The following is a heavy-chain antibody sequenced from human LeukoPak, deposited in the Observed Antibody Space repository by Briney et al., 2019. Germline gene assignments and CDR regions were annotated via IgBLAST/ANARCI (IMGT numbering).Heavy chain of an antibody. J-gene: IGHJ4*02. V-gene: IGHV1-18*01. CDR2: VSTNDGNT. Sequence: ASVKVSCKASGGTFSSYAISWVRQAPGQGLEWMGWVSTNDGNTVYAQRLQGRVTMTTDTSTSVAYMELRSLTSDDTAVYYCTRAPPGMTMMTDYWGQGTLVTVSS. D-gene: IGHD3-22*01. CDR1: GGTFSSYA. CDR3: TRAPPGMTMMTDY.